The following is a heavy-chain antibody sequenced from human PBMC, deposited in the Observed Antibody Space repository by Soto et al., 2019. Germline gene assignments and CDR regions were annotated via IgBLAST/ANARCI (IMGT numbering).Heavy chain of an antibody. Sequence: QVQLVQSGAEVKKPGSSVKVSCKSSGGTFSTYGFFWVRQAPGQVLEWMGGIIPIFGTTNYAQKFQDSVTITTDDSMSTVYMELASPQSDATVVYYCAGGAVHVFYAQLRIDSLSLGT. V-gene: IGHV1-69*01. D-gene: IGHD2-2*01. CDR3: AGGAVHVFYAQLRIDS. CDR2: IIPIFGTT. CDR1: GGTFSTYG. J-gene: IGHJ5*01.